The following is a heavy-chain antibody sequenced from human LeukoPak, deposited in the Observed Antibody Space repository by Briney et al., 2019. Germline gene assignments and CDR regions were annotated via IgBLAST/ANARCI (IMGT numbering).Heavy chain of an antibody. D-gene: IGHD3-10*01. CDR3: ARASSDFGELFP. J-gene: IGHJ5*02. CDR1: GYTFTGYY. V-gene: IGHV1-46*01. CDR2: INPSSGST. Sequence: ASVKVSCQASGYTFTGYYMHWVRQAPGQGLEWMGIINPSSGSTSYTQKFQGRVTMTRDTSTSTVYMDLSSLRSEDTAVYYCARASSDFGELFPWGQGTLVTVSS.